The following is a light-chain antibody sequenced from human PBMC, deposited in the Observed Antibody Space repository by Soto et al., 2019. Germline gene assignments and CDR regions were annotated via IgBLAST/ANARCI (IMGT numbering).Light chain of an antibody. CDR2: DGS. CDR3: QQYSTYSWT. J-gene: IGKJ1*01. CDR1: QSIDRW. Sequence: DIQMTQSPSTLSASVGERVTSTCRASQSIDRWLAWYQQKPGKAPKLVIYDGSTLESGVPSRFSVSGSGTEFTLTITSLQPDDFATYYCQQYSTYSWTFGQGTKVDIK. V-gene: IGKV1-5*01.